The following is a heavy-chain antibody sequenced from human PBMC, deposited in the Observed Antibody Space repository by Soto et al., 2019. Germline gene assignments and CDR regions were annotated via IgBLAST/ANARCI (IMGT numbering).Heavy chain of an antibody. CDR2: IIPIFGTA. CDR3: ARDASGYYGSGSQYNWFDP. V-gene: IGHV1-69*13. J-gene: IGHJ5*02. Sequence: ASVKVSCKASGGTFSSYAISWVRQAPGQGLEWMGGIIPIFGTANYAQKFQGRVTITADESTSTAYMELSSLRSEDTAVYYCARDASGYYGSGSQYNWFDPWGQGTLVTVSS. CDR1: GGTFSSYA. D-gene: IGHD3-10*01.